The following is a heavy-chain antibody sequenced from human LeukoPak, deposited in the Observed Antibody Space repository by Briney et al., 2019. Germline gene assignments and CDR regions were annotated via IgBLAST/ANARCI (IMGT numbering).Heavy chain of an antibody. CDR3: ARDAMTSVTTSPYYFDY. Sequence: GASVKVSCKASGYTFNSYYMHWVRQAPGQGLEWMGIINPSGDFTSYAQKFQGRVTMTKDTSTSTVYMELSSLGSGDTAVFYCARDAMTSVTTSPYYFDYWGQGTLVTVSS. CDR2: INPSGDFT. D-gene: IGHD4-17*01. J-gene: IGHJ4*02. V-gene: IGHV1-46*02. CDR1: GYTFNSYY.